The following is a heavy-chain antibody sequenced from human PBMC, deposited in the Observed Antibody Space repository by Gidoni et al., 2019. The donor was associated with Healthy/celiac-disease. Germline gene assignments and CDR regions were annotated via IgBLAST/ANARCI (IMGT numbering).Heavy chain of an antibody. J-gene: IGHJ4*02. Sequence: VQLVQSEAEVKTPGAPPMIAWQGSRDSITRYWIRWVRQMPGQGLEWLGIIYPGDSDTSYSPSFQGQVTISANKSISTAYLQWSSLKASDTAMYYCARPQERVYSGYGLDYWGQGTLVTVSS. V-gene: IGHV5-51*01. D-gene: IGHD5-12*01. CDR1: RDSITRYW. CDR3: ARPQERVYSGYGLDY. CDR2: IYPGDSDT.